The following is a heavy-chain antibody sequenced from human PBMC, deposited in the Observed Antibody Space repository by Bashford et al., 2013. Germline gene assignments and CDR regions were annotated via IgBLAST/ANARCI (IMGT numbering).Heavy chain of an antibody. J-gene: IGHJ6*02. CDR3: ARDIWVPAAYRGFYYYGMDV. Sequence: SETLSLTCTVSGRSMNSGVYYWGWIRQPPGKGLEWIGYISSGGTTHYNPSLKSRVTTSIDTSKSQFSLNLSSVTAADTAVYYCARDIWVPAAYRGFYYYGMDVWGQGTTVTVSS. V-gene: IGHV4-39*07. CDR2: ISSGGTT. D-gene: IGHD2-2*01. CDR1: GRSMNSGVYY.